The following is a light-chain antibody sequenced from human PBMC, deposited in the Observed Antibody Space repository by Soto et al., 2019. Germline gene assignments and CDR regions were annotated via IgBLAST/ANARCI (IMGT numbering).Light chain of an antibody. CDR3: QQYDASPLP. V-gene: IGKV3-20*01. CDR1: QTLSTNS. Sequence: EIVLTQSPGTLSLSPGERATLSCRASQTLSTNSLAWYQQRLGQTPRLLIYAASTRDTDIPDRFNGSGSGTDFALTISRLEPEDFALYYCQQYDASPLPFAPGTKVDV. J-gene: IGKJ3*01. CDR2: AAS.